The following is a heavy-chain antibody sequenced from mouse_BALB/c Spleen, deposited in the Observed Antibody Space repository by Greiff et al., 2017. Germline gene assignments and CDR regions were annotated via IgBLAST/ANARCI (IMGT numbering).Heavy chain of an antibody. CDR2: ISNGGGST. CDR1: GFTFSSYT. J-gene: IGHJ3*01. V-gene: IGHV5-12-2*01. CDR3: ARHGWDGGFAY. D-gene: IGHD4-1*01. Sequence: EVKLVESGGGLVQPGGSLKLSCAASGFTFSSYTMSWVRQTPEKRLEWVAYISNGGGSTYYPDTVKGRFTISRDNAKNTLYLQMSSLKSEDTAMYYCARHGWDGGFAYWGQGTLVTVSA.